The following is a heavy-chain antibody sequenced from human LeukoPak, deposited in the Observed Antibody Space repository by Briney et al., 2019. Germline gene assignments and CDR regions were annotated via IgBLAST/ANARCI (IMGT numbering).Heavy chain of an antibody. Sequence: SETLSLTCTVYSESFIGYYWSWIRQPPGKGLEWIGEINHSGSTNYNPSLKSRVTISVDTSKNQFSLKLSSVTAADTAVYYCARPDYGDYVAFDYWGQGTLVTVSS. V-gene: IGHV4-34*01. CDR2: INHSGST. CDR1: SESFIGYY. D-gene: IGHD4-17*01. J-gene: IGHJ4*02. CDR3: ARPDYGDYVAFDY.